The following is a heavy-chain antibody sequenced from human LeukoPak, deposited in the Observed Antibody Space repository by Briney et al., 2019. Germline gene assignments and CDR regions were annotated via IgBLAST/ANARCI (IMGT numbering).Heavy chain of an antibody. CDR3: ARHGVGSSWFGFDY. D-gene: IGHD6-13*01. V-gene: IGHV5-51*01. CDR1: GYTFTTYW. J-gene: IGHJ4*02. CDR2: IYPGDSDP. Sequence: GESLKISCKGSGYTFTTYWIGWVRQMPGKGLEWMGIIYPGDSDPRYSPSFQGQVTLSADQSISTAYLQWSSLKASDTAMYYCARHGVGSSWFGFDYWGQGTLVTVSS.